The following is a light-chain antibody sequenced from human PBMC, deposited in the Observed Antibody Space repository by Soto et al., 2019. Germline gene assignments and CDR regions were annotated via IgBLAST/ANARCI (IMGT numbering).Light chain of an antibody. V-gene: IGKV1D-12*01. Sequence: DLPMTQSPSSVSASVGARVTITCRASQGISDWLAWYQQKPGKAPKLLIYAASSLQSGVPSRFSGSGSGKDGTLTISSLEPEDLETYYCQQASSFPLTFGGGTKVDIK. CDR1: QGISDW. CDR2: AAS. CDR3: QQASSFPLT. J-gene: IGKJ4*01.